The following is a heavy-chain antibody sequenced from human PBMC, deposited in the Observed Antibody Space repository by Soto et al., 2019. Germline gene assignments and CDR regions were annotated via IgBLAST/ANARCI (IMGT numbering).Heavy chain of an antibody. Sequence: SETLSLTCTVSGCSISSGGYYWSWIRQHPGKGLEWIGYIYYSGSTYYNPSLKSRVTISVDTSKNQFSLKLSSVTAADTAVYYCASGLEMATTPGFAFDIWGQGTMVTV. CDR1: GCSISSGGYY. V-gene: IGHV4-31*03. CDR2: IYYSGST. D-gene: IGHD1-1*01. J-gene: IGHJ3*02. CDR3: ASGLEMATTPGFAFDI.